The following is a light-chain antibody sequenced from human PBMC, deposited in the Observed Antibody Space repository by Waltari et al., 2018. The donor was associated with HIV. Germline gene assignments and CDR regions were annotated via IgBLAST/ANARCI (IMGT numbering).Light chain of an antibody. CDR3: QSSDNTLSGSV. CDR1: NSNIGTHE. J-gene: IGLJ2*01. Sequence: QSVLTQPHSVSGAPGQRVTLSCTGGNSNIGTHEVHWYQQFPGTAPQLLIYNTNHRPSGVPDRFSGSKSGTSASLAITGLQADDEADYYCQSSDNTLSGSVFGGGTRLTVL. CDR2: NTN. V-gene: IGLV1-40*01.